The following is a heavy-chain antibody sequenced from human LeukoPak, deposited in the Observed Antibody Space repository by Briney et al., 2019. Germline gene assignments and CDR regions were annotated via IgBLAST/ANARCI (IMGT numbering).Heavy chain of an antibody. Sequence: GGSLRLSCAASGFTFSSYGMSWVRQAPGKGLEWVSAISGSGGSTYYADSVKGRFTISRDNSKNTLYLQMNSLRAEDTAVYYCAKGRGSGSYYMRGYYFDYWGQGTLVTVSS. J-gene: IGHJ4*02. CDR1: GFTFSSYG. CDR3: AKGRGSGSYYMRGYYFDY. CDR2: ISGSGGST. V-gene: IGHV3-23*01. D-gene: IGHD3-10*01.